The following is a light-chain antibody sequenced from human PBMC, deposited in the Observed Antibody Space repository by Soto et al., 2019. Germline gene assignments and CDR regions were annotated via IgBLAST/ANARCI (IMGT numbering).Light chain of an antibody. CDR3: LQYDNSPRT. CDR1: QSVSSSF. Sequence: EIVLTQSPGTLSLSPGERATLSCRASQSVSSSFLAWYQQKPGQAPRLLIYGASSRATGIPDRFSGSGSGTDFTLTISRLEPEDFAVYYCLQYDNSPRTFGQGTKLEIK. V-gene: IGKV3-20*01. J-gene: IGKJ2*01. CDR2: GAS.